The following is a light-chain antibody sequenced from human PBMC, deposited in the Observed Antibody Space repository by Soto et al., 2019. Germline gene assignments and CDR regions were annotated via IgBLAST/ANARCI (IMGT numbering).Light chain of an antibody. V-gene: IGKV2-28*01. CDR1: QSLLHSNGYIY. Sequence: DIVMTQSPLSLPVTPGEPASMSCRSSQSLLHSNGYIYLDWYLQKPGQSPQLLIYLGSNRASGVPERFSGSGSGTDFTLKISRVEAEDVGVYYCMQSLETPLTFGGGTKVEIK. CDR3: MQSLETPLT. CDR2: LGS. J-gene: IGKJ4*01.